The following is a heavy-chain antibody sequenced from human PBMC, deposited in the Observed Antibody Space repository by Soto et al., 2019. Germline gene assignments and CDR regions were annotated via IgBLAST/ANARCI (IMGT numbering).Heavy chain of an antibody. CDR1: GDTFSNYA. CDR3: ARGDSSGYYYHFDY. D-gene: IGHD3-22*01. CDR2: IIPIFGTA. J-gene: IGHJ4*02. V-gene: IGHV1-69*01. Sequence: QVYLVQSGAEVKKPGSSVKVSCKASGDTFSNYAISWVRQAPGQGLEWRGGIIPIFGTANYAQKFQGRVTITADEATSTAYMELSRLRSEDTAFYYRARGDSSGYYYHFDYWGQGTLVTVSS.